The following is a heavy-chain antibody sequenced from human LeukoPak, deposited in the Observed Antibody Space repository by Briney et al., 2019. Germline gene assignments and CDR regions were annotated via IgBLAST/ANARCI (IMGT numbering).Heavy chain of an antibody. CDR1: GYSISSGYY. Sequence: SETLSLTCTVSGYSISSGYYWGWIRQPPGKGLEWIGSIYYSGSTYYNPSLKSRVTISVDTSKNQFSLKLSSVTAADTAVYFCARGPYSYDSSGAFDIWGQGTMVTVSS. D-gene: IGHD3-22*01. J-gene: IGHJ3*02. V-gene: IGHV4-38-2*02. CDR2: IYYSGST. CDR3: ARGPYSYDSSGAFDI.